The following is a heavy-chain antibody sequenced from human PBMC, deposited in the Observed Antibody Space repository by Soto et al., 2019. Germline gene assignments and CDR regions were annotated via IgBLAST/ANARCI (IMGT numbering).Heavy chain of an antibody. CDR2: ISGSGGTT. V-gene: IGHV3-23*01. CDR3: AKTFFFDSSGFYLGS. CDR1: GFTFSNYA. J-gene: IGHJ4*02. D-gene: IGHD3-22*01. Sequence: GGSLRLSCAASGFTFSNYAVTWVRQAPGKGLEWVSTISGSGGTTYDAESVKGRFTISRDNSKNTVFLQMNNLRAEDTATYYCAKTFFFDSSGFYLGSWGQGTQVTVSS.